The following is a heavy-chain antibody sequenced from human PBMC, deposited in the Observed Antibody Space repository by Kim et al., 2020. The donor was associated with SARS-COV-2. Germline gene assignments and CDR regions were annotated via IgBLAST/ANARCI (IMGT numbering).Heavy chain of an antibody. D-gene: IGHD3-16*01. CDR2: IRSDGGST. V-gene: IGHV3-23*01. Sequence: GGSLRLSCAASGFTFTTDAMSWIRQAPGKGLEWVSVIRSDGGSTYYADSVKGRFTISRDNSRKTLSLQVNSLRDDDTAVYYCARGGDVWGSRRQYYFDY. CDR1: GFTFTTDA. CDR3: ARGGDVWGSRRQYYFDY. J-gene: IGHJ4*01.